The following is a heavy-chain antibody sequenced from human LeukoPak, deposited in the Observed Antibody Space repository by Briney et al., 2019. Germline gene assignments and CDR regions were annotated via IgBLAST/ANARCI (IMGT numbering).Heavy chain of an antibody. CDR1: GLTLSSYA. J-gene: IGHJ3*02. CDR2: ISYDGSNK. V-gene: IGHV3-30-3*01. CDR3: ARVPVYCGGDCYLDAFDI. Sequence: GGSLRLSCAASGLTLSSYAMHWVRQAPGKGLEWVPVISYDGSNKYYADSVKGRFTISRDNSKNTLYLQMNSLRAEDTAVYYCARVPVYCGGDCYLDAFDIWGQGTMVTVSS. D-gene: IGHD2-21*02.